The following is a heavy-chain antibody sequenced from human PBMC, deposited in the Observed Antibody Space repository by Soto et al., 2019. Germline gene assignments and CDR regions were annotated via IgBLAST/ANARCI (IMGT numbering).Heavy chain of an antibody. V-gene: IGHV4-30-4*01. J-gene: IGHJ4*02. Sequence: TLSLTFTVSGRSVTSDEYYWTWIRQSPGKGLEWIGYISNSGSTGYNPSLKTRLSMSVDRSKNQFTLRLTSVTAADTAVYFCATESGSTYGYFDHWGQGTQVTVSS. D-gene: IGHD5-18*01. CDR1: GRSVTSDEYY. CDR3: ATESGSTYGYFDH. CDR2: ISNSGST.